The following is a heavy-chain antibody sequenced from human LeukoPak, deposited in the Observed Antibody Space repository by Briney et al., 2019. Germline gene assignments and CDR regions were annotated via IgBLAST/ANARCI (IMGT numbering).Heavy chain of an antibody. V-gene: IGHV3-9*01. J-gene: IGHJ4*02. CDR1: GFTFDDYA. CDR3: AKAVGATGVVYFDY. D-gene: IGHD1-26*01. CDR2: ISWNSGSI. Sequence: GGSLRLSCAASGFTFDDYAMHWFRKAPGRGLEGVPGISWNSGSIGYADSVKGRFTISRDNAKNSLYLQMNSLRAEDTALYYCAKAVGATGVVYFDYWGQGTLVTVSS.